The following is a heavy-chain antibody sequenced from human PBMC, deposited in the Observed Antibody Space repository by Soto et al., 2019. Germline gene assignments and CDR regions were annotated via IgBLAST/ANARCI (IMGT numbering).Heavy chain of an antibody. Sequence: SETLSLTCTVSGGSISSSGYYWGWFRPPPGKGLEWIGTISYSGSTYYNPSLKSRVTMSGDTSNNQFSLKLSSVTAADTAVYYCARRRARFGSRRDNYYRMDVWGLGTTVT. D-gene: IGHD3-10*01. CDR1: GGSISSSGYY. CDR3: ARRRARFGSRRDNYYRMDV. CDR2: ISYSGST. V-gene: IGHV4-39*01. J-gene: IGHJ6*02.